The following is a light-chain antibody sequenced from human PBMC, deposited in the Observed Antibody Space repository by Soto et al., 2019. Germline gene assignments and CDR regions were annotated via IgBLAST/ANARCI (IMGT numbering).Light chain of an antibody. CDR3: QQYGGSPLT. V-gene: IGKV3-20*01. CDR2: GAS. CDR1: QSVSSY. Sequence: EIVLTQSPGTLSLSPGERATLSCRASQSVSSYLAWYQQKPGQAPRLLIYGASSRATGIPDRFSGSGSGTDFTLTISRLEPEDFAVYYCQQYGGSPLTFGGGTKVDIK. J-gene: IGKJ4*01.